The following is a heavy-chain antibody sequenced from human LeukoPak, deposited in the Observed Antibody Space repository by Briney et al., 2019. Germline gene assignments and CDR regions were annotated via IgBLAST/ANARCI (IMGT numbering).Heavy chain of an antibody. V-gene: IGHV3-23*01. Sequence: GGSLRLSCAASGFTFSSYAMSWVRQAPGKGLEWVSAISGSGGSTYYADSVKGRFTISRDNSKNTLYLQMNSLRAEGTAVYYCAKDWGITTVRGVIIPFDYWGQGTLVTVSS. CDR3: AKDWGITTVRGVIIPFDY. CDR1: GFTFSSYA. CDR2: ISGSGGST. D-gene: IGHD3-10*01. J-gene: IGHJ4*02.